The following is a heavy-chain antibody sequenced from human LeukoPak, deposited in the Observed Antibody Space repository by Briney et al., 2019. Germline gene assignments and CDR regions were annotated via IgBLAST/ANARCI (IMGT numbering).Heavy chain of an antibody. CDR3: ARDSRPEYDFWSGYFEETFDY. CDR2: INPNSGGT. D-gene: IGHD3-3*01. CDR1: GYTFTGYY. V-gene: IGHV1-2*02. Sequence: ASVKVSCKASGYTFTGYYMHWVRQAPGQGLEWMGWINPNSGGTNYAQKFQGRVTMTRDTSISTAYMELSRLRSDDTAVYYCARDSRPEYDFWSGYFEETFDYWGQGTLATVSS. J-gene: IGHJ4*02.